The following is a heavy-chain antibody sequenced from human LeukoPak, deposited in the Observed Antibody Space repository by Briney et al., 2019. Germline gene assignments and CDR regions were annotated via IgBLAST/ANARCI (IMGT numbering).Heavy chain of an antibody. D-gene: IGHD5-12*01. CDR3: AKAYVATISTTHDAFDI. Sequence: PGGSLRLSCAASGFTFDDYAMHWVRQAPGKGLEWVSGISWNSGSIGYADSAKGRFTISRDNAKNFLYLQMNSLRAEDTALYYCAKAYVATISTTHDAFDIWGQGTMVTVSS. CDR1: GFTFDDYA. CDR2: ISWNSGSI. V-gene: IGHV3-9*01. J-gene: IGHJ3*02.